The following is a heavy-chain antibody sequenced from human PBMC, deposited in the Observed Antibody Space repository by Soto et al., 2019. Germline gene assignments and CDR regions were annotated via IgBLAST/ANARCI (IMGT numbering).Heavy chain of an antibody. CDR2: ISAYNGNT. CDR3: ARDVAYYGDYLNLDAFDI. CDR1: GYTFTSYG. V-gene: IGHV1-18*01. J-gene: IGHJ3*02. D-gene: IGHD4-17*01. Sequence: QVQLVQSGAEVKKPGASVKVSCKASGYTFTSYGISWVRQAPGQGLEWMGWISAYNGNTNYAQKLQGRVTMTTDTSTSTAYMELRSLRSDDTAVYYCARDVAYYGDYLNLDAFDIWGQGTMVTVSS.